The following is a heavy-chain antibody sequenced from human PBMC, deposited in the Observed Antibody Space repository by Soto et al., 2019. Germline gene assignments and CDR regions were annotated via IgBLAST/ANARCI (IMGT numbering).Heavy chain of an antibody. CDR3: AAYSGNYERYGVYYGMDV. CDR1: GFTFSNYA. Sequence: GGSLRLSCAASGFTFSNYAISWVRQAPGKGLEWVSSISGSGGSTYYADSVKGRFTISRDNSKNTLYLQMNSLRAEDTAVYYCAAYSGNYERYGVYYGMDVWGQGTTVTVSS. J-gene: IGHJ6*02. CDR2: ISGSGGST. V-gene: IGHV3-23*01. D-gene: IGHD1-26*01.